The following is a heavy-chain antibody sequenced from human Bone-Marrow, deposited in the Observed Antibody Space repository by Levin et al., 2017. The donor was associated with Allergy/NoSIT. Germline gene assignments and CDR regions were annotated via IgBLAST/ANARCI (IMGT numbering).Heavy chain of an antibody. CDR1: GFTFGDYA. V-gene: IGHV3-49*03. CDR3: TVDRDLNYDSSGYYHH. CDR2: IRSKAYGGTT. D-gene: IGHD3-22*01. J-gene: IGHJ4*02. Sequence: GGSLRLSCTASGFTFGDYAMSWFRQAPGKGLEWVGFIRSKAYGGTTEYAASVKGRFTISRDDSKSIAYLQMNSLKTEDTAVYYCTVDRDLNYDSSGYYHHWGQGTLVTVSS.